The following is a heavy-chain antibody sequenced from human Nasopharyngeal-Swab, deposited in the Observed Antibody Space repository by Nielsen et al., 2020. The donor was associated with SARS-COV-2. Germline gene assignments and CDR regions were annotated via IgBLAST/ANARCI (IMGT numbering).Heavy chain of an antibody. V-gene: IGHV2-26*01. Sequence: WIRQPPGKALEWLAHIFSNDEKSYSTSLKSRLTISKDTSKSQVVLTMTNMDPVDTAPYYCARIVGAPGAFDIWGQGTMVTVSS. J-gene: IGHJ3*02. CDR3: ARIVGAPGAFDI. D-gene: IGHD1-26*01. CDR2: IFSNDEK.